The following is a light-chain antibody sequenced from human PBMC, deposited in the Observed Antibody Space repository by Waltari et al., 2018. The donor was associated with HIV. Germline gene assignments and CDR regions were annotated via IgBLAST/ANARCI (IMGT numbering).Light chain of an antibody. CDR2: AAS. V-gene: IGKV1-39*01. Sequence: DIQMTQSPSSLSASVGDSVTLTCRASQNITTYLSWYQQKPGKAPLLLLYAASTLQSGVASRFKGSGSGTDFTLTVSSLQPVDFASYYCQQTYSLPLTFGGGTKVMIK. CDR1: QNITTY. J-gene: IGKJ4*01. CDR3: QQTYSLPLT.